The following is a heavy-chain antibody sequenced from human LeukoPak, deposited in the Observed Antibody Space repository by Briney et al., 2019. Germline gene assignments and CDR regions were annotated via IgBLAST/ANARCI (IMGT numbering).Heavy chain of an antibody. Sequence: GGSLRPSCAASGFTFSNYAMSWVRQAPGKGLEWVSAISGSGAYTYYAGSVKGRLTISRDNSKNTLYLQMNSLRAEDTAVYYCAKDDGLAAAGTSFDYWGQGTLVTVSS. CDR3: AKDDGLAAAGTSFDY. V-gene: IGHV3-23*01. CDR2: ISGSGAYT. CDR1: GFTFSNYA. J-gene: IGHJ4*02. D-gene: IGHD6-13*01.